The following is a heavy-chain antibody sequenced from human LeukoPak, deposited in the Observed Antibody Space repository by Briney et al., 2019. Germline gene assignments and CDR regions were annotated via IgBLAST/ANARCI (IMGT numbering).Heavy chain of an antibody. CDR2: ISAYNGNT. D-gene: IGHD5-12*01. CDR1: GYTFTSYG. V-gene: IGHV1-18*01. J-gene: IGHJ6*03. Sequence: ASVKVSCKASGYTFTSYGISWVRQAPGQGLEWMGWISAYNGNTNYAQKLQGRVTMTTDTSTSTAYMELRSLRSDDTAVYYCARVIPSGYDFWRSYYYYYYMDVWGEGTTVTVSS. CDR3: ARVIPSGYDFWRSYYYYYYMDV.